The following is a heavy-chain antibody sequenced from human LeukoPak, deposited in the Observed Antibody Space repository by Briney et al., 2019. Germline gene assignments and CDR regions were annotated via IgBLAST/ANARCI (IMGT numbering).Heavy chain of an antibody. Sequence: PGGSLRLSCAASGFTFSIYWMHWVPQPPGKGLVWVSRINSDGSSTSYADSVKGRFTISRDNAKNTLYLQMNSLRVEDTALYYCARDAPGNTALDYWGQGSLVTVSS. CDR1: GFTFSIYW. D-gene: IGHD5-18*01. J-gene: IGHJ4*02. V-gene: IGHV3-74*01. CDR3: ARDAPGNTALDY. CDR2: INSDGSST.